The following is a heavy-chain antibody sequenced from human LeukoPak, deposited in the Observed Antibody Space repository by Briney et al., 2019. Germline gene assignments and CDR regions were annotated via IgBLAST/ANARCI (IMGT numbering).Heavy chain of an antibody. CDR1: GVTFSDYY. J-gene: IGHJ5*02. V-gene: IGHV3-11*04. CDR2: ISGSRTTI. CDR3: VRGNLGGFDP. Sequence: GGSLRLSCTGSGVTFSDYYMSWIRQAPGKGLEWVSYISGSRTTIYYADSVKGRFTVSRDNDKNSLYLHMNSLRAEDTALYYCVRGNLGGFDPWGQGTRVTVSS. D-gene: IGHD1-26*01.